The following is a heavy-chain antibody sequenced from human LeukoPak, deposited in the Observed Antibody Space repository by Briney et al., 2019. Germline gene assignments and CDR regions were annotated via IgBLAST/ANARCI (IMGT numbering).Heavy chain of an antibody. V-gene: IGHV3-23*01. CDR3: ASPYYDFRTKTLGHAFDI. Sequence: GGSLRLSCAASGFTFSSYAMSWVRQAPGKGLEWVSAISGSGGSTYYADSVKGRFTISRDNSKNTLYLQMNSLRAEDTAVYYCASPYYDFRTKTLGHAFDIWGQGTMVTVSS. J-gene: IGHJ3*02. CDR2: ISGSGGST. CDR1: GFTFSSYA. D-gene: IGHD3-3*01.